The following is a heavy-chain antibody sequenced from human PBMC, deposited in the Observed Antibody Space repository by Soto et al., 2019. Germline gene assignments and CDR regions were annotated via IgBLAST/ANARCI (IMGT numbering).Heavy chain of an antibody. V-gene: IGHV1-18*04. CDR2: ISGYNGNT. J-gene: IGHJ6*02. D-gene: IGHD6-13*01. CDR1: GYTFTSYG. Sequence: ASVKVSCKASGYTFTSYGISWVRQAPGQGLEWMGWISGYNGNTNYAQKLQGRVTMTTDTSTSTAYMELRSLRSDDTAVYYCARVGGQQQRGYYYSGMDVWGQGTTVTVSS. CDR3: ARVGGQQQRGYYYSGMDV.